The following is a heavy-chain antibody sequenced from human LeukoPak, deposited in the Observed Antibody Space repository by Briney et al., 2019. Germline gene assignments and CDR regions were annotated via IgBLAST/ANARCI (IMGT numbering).Heavy chain of an antibody. J-gene: IGHJ4*02. CDR2: ISDSGST. D-gene: IGHD7-27*01. CDR3: ARWGRPNSDY. Sequence: NPAETLSLTCTVSGGSISSSSYYWGWIRQPPGKGLEWIGYISDSGSTYYNPSLKTRITISLDMSKNQFSLKLSSATAADTAVYYCARWGRPNSDYWGQGTLVTVSS. V-gene: IGHV4-61*05. CDR1: GGSISSSSYY.